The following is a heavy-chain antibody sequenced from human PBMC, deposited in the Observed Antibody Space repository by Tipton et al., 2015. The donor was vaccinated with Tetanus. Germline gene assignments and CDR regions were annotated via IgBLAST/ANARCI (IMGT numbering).Heavy chain of an antibody. Sequence: SGFNFRTYSMNWVRQAPGKGLVWVSYISSSSSIISYADSVKGRSTVSRDNAKNSLYLQLDSLIDEDTAIYYCTRDLGTIYDSWGQGTLVTVSS. D-gene: IGHD1-14*01. V-gene: IGHV3-48*02. CDR3: TRDLGTIYDS. CDR2: ISSSSSII. J-gene: IGHJ4*02. CDR1: GFNFRTYS.